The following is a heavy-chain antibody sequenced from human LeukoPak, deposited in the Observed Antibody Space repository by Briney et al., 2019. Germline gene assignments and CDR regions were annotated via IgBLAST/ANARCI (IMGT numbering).Heavy chain of an antibody. CDR3: ARRRCSGGSCYGGTDAFDI. D-gene: IGHD2-15*01. CDR2: IIPILGIA. CDR1: GGTFSSYA. V-gene: IGHV1-69*04. J-gene: IGHJ3*02. Sequence: SVKVSCKASGGTFSSYAISWVRQAPGQGLEWMGRIIPILGIANYAQKFQGRVTITADKSTSTAYMELSSLRSEDTAVYYCARRRCSGGSCYGGTDAFDIWGQGTMVTVSS.